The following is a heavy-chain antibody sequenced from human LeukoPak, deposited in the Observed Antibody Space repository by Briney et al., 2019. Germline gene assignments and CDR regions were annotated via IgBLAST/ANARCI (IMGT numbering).Heavy chain of an antibody. V-gene: IGHV3-23*01. Sequence: GGSLRLSCAASGFTFSSYAMSWVRQAPGKGLEWVSAISGSGGSTYYADSVKGRFTISRDNSKNTLYLQMNSLRAEDTAVYYCARDRNWGFLPDYWGQGTLVTVSS. CDR1: GFTFSSYA. D-gene: IGHD7-27*01. CDR2: ISGSGGST. CDR3: ARDRNWGFLPDY. J-gene: IGHJ4*02.